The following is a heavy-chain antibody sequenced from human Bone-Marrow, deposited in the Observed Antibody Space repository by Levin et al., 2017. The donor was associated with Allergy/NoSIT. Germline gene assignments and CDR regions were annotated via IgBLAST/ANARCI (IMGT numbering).Heavy chain of an antibody. Sequence: GGSLRLSCAASGFTFSNYAMHWVRQAPGKGLEWVAVISYDGNNNDYADFVKGRFAISRDNSRGTVYLQMDSLRPEDTAVYYCARVRLAHYDIWSALDYWGQGTRVTVSS. CDR2: ISYDGNNN. CDR1: GFTFSNYA. J-gene: IGHJ4*02. D-gene: IGHD3-3*01. V-gene: IGHV3-30*09. CDR3: ARVRLAHYDIWSALDY.